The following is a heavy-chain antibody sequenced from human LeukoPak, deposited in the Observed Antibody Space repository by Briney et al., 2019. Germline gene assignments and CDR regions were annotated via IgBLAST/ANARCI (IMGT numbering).Heavy chain of an antibody. V-gene: IGHV3-23*01. CDR1: GFTFSNNA. D-gene: IGHD1-1*01. Sequence: PGGSLRLSCVVSGFTFSNNAASWFRQAPGKGLEWVSTVGRGGGDTYYADSVRGRFTISKDSSKNTLQMNSLSADDTAMYYCVKHSGSVYGNSDYWGQGILVTVSS. J-gene: IGHJ4*02. CDR3: VKHSGSVYGNSDY. CDR2: VGRGGGDT.